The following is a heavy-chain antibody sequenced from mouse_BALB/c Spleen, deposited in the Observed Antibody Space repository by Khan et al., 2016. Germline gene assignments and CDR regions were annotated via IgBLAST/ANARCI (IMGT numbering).Heavy chain of an antibody. V-gene: IGHV1-80*01. CDR3: AKLTGTREAMDY. CDR2: IYPGDGDT. D-gene: IGHD4-1*01. Sequence: QVQLQQSGAELVRPGSSVKISCKASGYAFSSYWMNWVKQRPGQGLEWIGQIYPGDGDTNYNGKFKGKATLTADKSSSTAYMQLSSLPSEAPAVFGCAKLTGTREAMDYWGQGTSVTVAS. J-gene: IGHJ4*01. CDR1: GYAFSSYW.